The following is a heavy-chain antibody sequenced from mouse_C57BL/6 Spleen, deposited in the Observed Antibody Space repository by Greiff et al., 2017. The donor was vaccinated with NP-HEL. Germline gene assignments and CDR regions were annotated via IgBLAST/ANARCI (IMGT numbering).Heavy chain of an antibody. V-gene: IGHV1-50*01. CDR3: AREVLRSFDY. Sequence: QVQLKQPGAELVKPGASVKLSCKASGYTFTSYWMQWVKQRPGQGLEWIGEIDPSDSYTNYNQKFKGKATFTVDPSSSTAYMQLSSLTSEDSAVYYCAREVLRSFDYWGQGTTLTVSS. CDR2: IDPSDSYT. CDR1: GYTFTSYW. D-gene: IGHD1-1*01. J-gene: IGHJ2*01.